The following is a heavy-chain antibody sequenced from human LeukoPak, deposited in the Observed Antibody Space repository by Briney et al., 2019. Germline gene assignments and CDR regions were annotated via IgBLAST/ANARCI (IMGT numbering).Heavy chain of an antibody. CDR3: ARGYCSSTSCYTVDY. CDR2: IIPIFGTA. CDR1: GGTFSSYA. Sequence: SVKVSCTASGGTFSSYAISWVRQAPGQGLGWMGGIIPIFGTANYAQKFQGRVTITADESTSTAYMELSSLRSEDTAVYYCARGYCSSTSCYTVDYWGQGTLVTVSS. D-gene: IGHD2-2*02. J-gene: IGHJ4*02. V-gene: IGHV1-69*13.